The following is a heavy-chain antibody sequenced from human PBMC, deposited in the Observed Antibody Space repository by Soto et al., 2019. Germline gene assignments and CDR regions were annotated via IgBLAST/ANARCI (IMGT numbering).Heavy chain of an antibody. J-gene: IGHJ5*02. CDR1: GGSISSSSYY. CDR3: ARHRNNWNDLNWFDP. CDR2: IYYSGST. D-gene: IGHD1-1*01. Sequence: SEALSLTCTVSGGSISSSSYYWGWIRQPPGKGLEWIGSIYYSGSTYYNPSLKSRVTISVDTSKNQFSLKLSSVTAADTAVYYCARHRNNWNDLNWFDPWGQGTLVTVSS. V-gene: IGHV4-39*01.